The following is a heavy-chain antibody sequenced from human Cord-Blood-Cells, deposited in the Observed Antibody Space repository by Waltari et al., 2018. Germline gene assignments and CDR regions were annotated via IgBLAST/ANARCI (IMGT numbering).Heavy chain of an antibody. CDR2: INHSGST. J-gene: IGHJ4*02. V-gene: IGHV4-34*01. Sequence: QVQLQQWGAGLLKPSETLSLTCAVYGGSFSGYYWSWIRQPTGKGLEWIGEINHSGSTNYNPSLKSRVTISVDTSKNQFSLKLSSVTAADTAVYYCARMDYGDFDYWGQGTLVTVSS. CDR3: ARMDYGDFDY. CDR1: GGSFSGYY. D-gene: IGHD4-17*01.